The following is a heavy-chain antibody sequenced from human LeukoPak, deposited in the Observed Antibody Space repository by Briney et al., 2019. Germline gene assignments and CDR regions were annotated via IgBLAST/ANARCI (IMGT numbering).Heavy chain of an antibody. CDR2: ISYDGSNK. V-gene: IGHV3-30*18. J-gene: IGHJ4*02. CDR3: AKVVQLWLGLDY. Sequence: GGSLRLSCAASGFTFSSYGMHWVRQVPGKGLEWVAVISYDGSNKYYADSVKGRFTTSRDNSKNTLYLQMNSLRAEDTAVYYCAKVVQLWLGLDYWGQGTLVTVSS. D-gene: IGHD5-18*01. CDR1: GFTFSSYG.